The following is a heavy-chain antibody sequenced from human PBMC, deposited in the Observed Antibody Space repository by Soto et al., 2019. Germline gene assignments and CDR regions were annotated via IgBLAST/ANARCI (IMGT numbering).Heavy chain of an antibody. CDR3: AREMIPMILGGMSAMDV. J-gene: IGHJ6*02. D-gene: IGHD3-22*01. Sequence: QVQLVESGGGVVQPERSQRLSCAASKFPFRTYVMHWVRQAPGKGLEWVALLSFDGSNKYYADSVKGRFTISRDNSKNTMYRQMNSLRTEDTAVYYCAREMIPMILGGMSAMDVWGQGTTVTVSS. CDR1: KFPFRTYV. V-gene: IGHV3-30*04. CDR2: LSFDGSNK.